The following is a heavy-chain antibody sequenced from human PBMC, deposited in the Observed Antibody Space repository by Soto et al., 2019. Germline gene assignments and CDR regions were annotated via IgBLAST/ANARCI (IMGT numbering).Heavy chain of an antibody. J-gene: IGHJ6*02. V-gene: IGHV1-18*01. D-gene: IGHD3-9*01. Sequence: ASVKVSCKASGYIFSSYGISWVRQAPGQGLEWMGWVSAYNGNTNYPQKFQGRVTMTRNTSISTAYMELSSLRSEDTAVYYCARGGYDILTGYYNRYYYYGMDVWGQGTTVTVSS. CDR2: VSAYNGNT. CDR1: GYIFSSYG. CDR3: ARGGYDILTGYYNRYYYYGMDV.